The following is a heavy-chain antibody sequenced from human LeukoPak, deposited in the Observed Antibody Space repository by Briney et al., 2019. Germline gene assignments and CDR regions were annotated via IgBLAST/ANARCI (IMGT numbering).Heavy chain of an antibody. D-gene: IGHD1-26*01. V-gene: IGHV4-59*01. CDR1: GGPISSYY. Sequence: PSETLSLTCTVSGGPISSYYWSWIRQSPGKGLEWIGYMYYSGSTNYNPSLKSRVTISVDTSKNQFSLKLSSVTAADTAVYYCARDYGVGARFDSWGQGTLVTVSS. CDR2: MYYSGST. CDR3: ARDYGVGARFDS. J-gene: IGHJ4*02.